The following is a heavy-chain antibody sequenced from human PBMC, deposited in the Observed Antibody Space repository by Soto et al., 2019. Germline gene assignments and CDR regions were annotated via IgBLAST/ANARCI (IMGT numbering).Heavy chain of an antibody. Sequence: EVQLVESGGGLVKPGGSLRLSCAASGFTFSSYGMNWVRQAPGKGLEWVSSISTDSNYLYYADSVKGRFTISRDNAKNSLYLKMNGPRVEDTAVSYCATNVVLVVVAAVDSWGQGTLVTASS. CDR2: ISTDSNYL. CDR1: GFTFSSYG. D-gene: IGHD2-15*01. CDR3: ATNVVLVVVAAVDS. V-gene: IGHV3-21*01. J-gene: IGHJ4*02.